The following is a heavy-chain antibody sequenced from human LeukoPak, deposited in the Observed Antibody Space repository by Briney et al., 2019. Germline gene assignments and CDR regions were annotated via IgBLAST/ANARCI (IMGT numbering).Heavy chain of an antibody. Sequence: ASVKVSCKASGGTFSSYAISWVRQAPGQGLEWMGGIIPIFGTANYAQKFQGRVTITRDTSASTAYMELSSLRSEDTAVYYCARDAVYCSGGSCYSGWFDPWGQGTLVTVSS. D-gene: IGHD2-15*01. J-gene: IGHJ5*02. CDR1: GGTFSSYA. CDR2: IIPIFGTA. CDR3: ARDAVYCSGGSCYSGWFDP. V-gene: IGHV1-69*05.